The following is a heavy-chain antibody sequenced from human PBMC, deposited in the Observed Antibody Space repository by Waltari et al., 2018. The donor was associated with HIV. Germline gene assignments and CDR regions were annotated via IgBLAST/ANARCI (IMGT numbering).Heavy chain of an antibody. CDR3: ARDRYYDSSGYYYGSYFDY. CDR2: IYHSGST. J-gene: IGHJ4*02. Sequence: QVQLQESGPGLVKPSETLSLTCAVSGYSLSSGYYWGWIRQPPGRGLEWIGSIYHSGSTYYNPSLKSRVTISVDTPKNQFSLKLSSVTAADTAVYYCARDRYYDSSGYYYGSYFDYWGQGTLVTVSS. V-gene: IGHV4-38-2*02. D-gene: IGHD3-22*01. CDR1: GYSLSSGYY.